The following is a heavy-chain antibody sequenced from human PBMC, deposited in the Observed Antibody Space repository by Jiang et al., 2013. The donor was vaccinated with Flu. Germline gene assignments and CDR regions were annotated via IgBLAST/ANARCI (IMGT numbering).Heavy chain of an antibody. CDR1: GGSISSYY. V-gene: IGHV4-59*01. CDR2: VYYSGST. D-gene: IGHD4-17*01. CDR3: ARAGYYGDPLLGGMDV. Sequence: GSGLVKPSETLSLICTVPGGSISSYYWSWIRQPPGKGLECIGYVYYSGSTNYNPSLKSRVTISVDTSKNQFSLKLSSVTAADTAVYYCARAGYYGDPLLGGMDVWGQGTTVTVSS. J-gene: IGHJ6*02.